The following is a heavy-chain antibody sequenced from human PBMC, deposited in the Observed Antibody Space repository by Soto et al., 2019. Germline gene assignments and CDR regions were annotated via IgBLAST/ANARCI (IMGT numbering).Heavy chain of an antibody. J-gene: IGHJ4*02. V-gene: IGHV3-9*01. D-gene: IGHD2-15*01. Sequence: PGGSLRLSCAASGFTFDDYAMHWVRQAPGKGLEWVSGISWNSGSIGYADSVKGRFTISRDNAKNSLYLQMNSLRAEDTALYYCAKDIRYCSGGSCYHTALRYWGQGTLVTVSS. CDR2: ISWNSGSI. CDR1: GFTFDDYA. CDR3: AKDIRYCSGGSCYHTALRY.